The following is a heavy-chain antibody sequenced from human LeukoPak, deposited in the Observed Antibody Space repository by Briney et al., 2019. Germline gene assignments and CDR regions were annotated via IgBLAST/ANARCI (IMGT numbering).Heavy chain of an antibody. V-gene: IGHV4-30-4*01. D-gene: IGHD2-21*02. CDR1: GGSISSDYYY. CDR3: ARYYCGGDCYSGYFDY. CDR2: IYYSGST. J-gene: IGHJ4*02. Sequence: PSETLSLTCTVSGGSISSDYYYWSWIRQPPGKGLEWIGYIYYSGSTYYNPSLKSRVTISVDTSKNQFSLKLSFVTAADTAVYYCARYYCGGDCYSGYFDYWGQGTLVTVSS.